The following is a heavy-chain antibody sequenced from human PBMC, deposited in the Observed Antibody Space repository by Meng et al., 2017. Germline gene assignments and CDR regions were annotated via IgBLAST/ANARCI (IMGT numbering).Heavy chain of an antibody. V-gene: IGHV1-2*06. J-gene: IGHJ6*02. CDR2: INPNSGGT. CDR1: GYTFTGYY. D-gene: IGHD6-19*01. CDR3: AREGHSSGWPGVDV. Sequence: ASVKVSCKASGYTFTGYYMNWVRQAPGQGLEWMGRINPNSGGTNYAQKFQGRVAMTRDTSISTAYMELSRLRSDDTAVYYCAREGHSSGWPGVDVWGQGTTVTVSS.